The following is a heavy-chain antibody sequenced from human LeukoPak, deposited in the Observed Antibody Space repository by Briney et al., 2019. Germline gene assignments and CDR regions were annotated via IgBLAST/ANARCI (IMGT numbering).Heavy chain of an antibody. CDR3: ARDPKSTGIVGATWGY. CDR1: GYTLTELS. Sequence: GASVKVSCKVSGYTLTELSMHWVRQAPGKGLEWMGGFDPEDGETIYAQKFQGRVTITADKSTSTAYMELSSLRSEDTAVYYCARDPKSTGIVGATWGYWGQGTLVTVSS. D-gene: IGHD1-26*01. V-gene: IGHV1-24*01. CDR2: FDPEDGET. J-gene: IGHJ4*02.